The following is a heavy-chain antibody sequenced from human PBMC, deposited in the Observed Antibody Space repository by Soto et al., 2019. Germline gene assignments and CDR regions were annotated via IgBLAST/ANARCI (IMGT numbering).Heavy chain of an antibody. D-gene: IGHD3-22*01. J-gene: IGHJ4*02. CDR3: ATAPPSSGYYWGFDY. V-gene: IGHV1-24*01. CDR1: GYTLTELS. Sequence: ASVKVSCKVSGYTLTELSMHWVRQAPGKGLEWMGGFDPEDGETIYAQKFQGRVTMTEDTSTDTAYMELSSLRSEDTAVYYCATAPPSSGYYWGFDYWGQGTLVTVSS. CDR2: FDPEDGET.